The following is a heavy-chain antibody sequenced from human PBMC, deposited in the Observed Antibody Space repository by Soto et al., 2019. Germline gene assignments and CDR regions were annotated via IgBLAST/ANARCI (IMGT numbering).Heavy chain of an antibody. CDR2: SIPIFGTA. D-gene: IGHD3-10*01. J-gene: IGHJ6*02. CDR1: GGTFSSYA. V-gene: IGHV1-69*12. CDR3: ARDHRKGISDYYYGMDV. Sequence: QVQLVQSGAEVKKPGSSVKVSCKASGGTFSSYAINWVRQAPGQGLEWMGGSIPIFGTANYAQKFQGRVTITADESTSTAYIELSSLRAEDTAVYYCARDHRKGISDYYYGMDVWGQGTTVTVSS.